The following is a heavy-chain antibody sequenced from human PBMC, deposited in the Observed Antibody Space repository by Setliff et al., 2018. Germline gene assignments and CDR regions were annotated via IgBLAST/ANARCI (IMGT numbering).Heavy chain of an antibody. CDR2: IKQDGSEK. CDR3: ARDWRDYGAMGY. V-gene: IGHV3-7*03. J-gene: IGHJ4*02. CDR1: GGSISSSSYY. D-gene: IGHD4-17*01. Sequence: ETLSLTCTVSGGSISSSSYYWGWIRQPPGKGLEWVANIKQDGSEKYYVDSVKGRFTISRDNAKNSLYLQMNSLRAEDTAVYYCARDWRDYGAMGYWGQGTLVTVSS.